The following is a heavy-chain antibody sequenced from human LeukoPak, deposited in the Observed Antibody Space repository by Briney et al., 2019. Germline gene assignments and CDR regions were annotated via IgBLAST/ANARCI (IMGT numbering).Heavy chain of an antibody. CDR1: GGSISSSSYY. V-gene: IGHV3-7*01. Sequence: PSETLPLTCTVSGGSISSSSYYWGWIRQAPGKGLEWVANIKQDGSEKYYVDSVKGRFTISRDNAKNSLYLQMNSLRAEDTAVYYCARGARQLVYGGGAFDIWGQGTMVTVSS. D-gene: IGHD6-13*01. CDR3: ARGARQLVYGGGAFDI. CDR2: IKQDGSEK. J-gene: IGHJ3*02.